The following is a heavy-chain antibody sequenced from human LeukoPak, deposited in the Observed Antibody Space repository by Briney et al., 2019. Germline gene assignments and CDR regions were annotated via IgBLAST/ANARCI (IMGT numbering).Heavy chain of an antibody. Sequence: GGSLRLSCAASGFTFSTYSLNWVRQAPGKGLEWVSYISSSGTTIYYADSVKGRFTISRDNAKNSLYLQMNSLRAEDTAVYYCARDVYCSGGSCYWGGEDYWGQGTLVTVSS. CDR1: GFTFSTYS. J-gene: IGHJ4*02. V-gene: IGHV3-48*01. CDR2: ISSSGTTI. D-gene: IGHD2-15*01. CDR3: ARDVYCSGGSCYWGGEDY.